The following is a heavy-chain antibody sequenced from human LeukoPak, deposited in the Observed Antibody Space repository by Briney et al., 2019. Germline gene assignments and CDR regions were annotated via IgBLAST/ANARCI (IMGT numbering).Heavy chain of an antibody. CDR2: INTNTGNP. D-gene: IGHD1-26*01. CDR3: ARRSSRAHYYMDV. CDR1: GYTFTSYA. Sequence: AASVKVSCKASGYTFTSYAMNWVRQAPGQGLEWMGWINTNTGNPTYAQGFTGRFVFSLDTSVSTAYLQISSLKAEDTAVYYCARRSSRAHYYMDVWGKGTTVTVSS. V-gene: IGHV7-4-1*02. J-gene: IGHJ6*03.